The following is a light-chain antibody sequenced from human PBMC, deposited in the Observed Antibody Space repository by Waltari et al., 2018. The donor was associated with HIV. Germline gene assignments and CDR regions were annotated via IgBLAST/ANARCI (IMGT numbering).Light chain of an antibody. V-gene: IGKV1-33*01. Sequence: DIQMTQSPSSLSASVGDRVTITCQASQDMKNYLNWYQKKPGKAPKLLIYDTSNLQTGVPSRYSGSRSGTDFTFTISGLQPEDIATYYCLQYDKFPYSFGQGTKLEIK. CDR1: QDMKNY. J-gene: IGKJ2*03. CDR2: DTS. CDR3: LQYDKFPYS.